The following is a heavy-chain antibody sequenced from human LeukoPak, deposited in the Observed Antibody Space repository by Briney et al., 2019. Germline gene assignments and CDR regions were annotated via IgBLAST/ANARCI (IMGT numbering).Heavy chain of an antibody. D-gene: IGHD3-3*01. V-gene: IGHV4-61*02. CDR2: IYTSGST. J-gene: IGHJ4*02. CDR1: GGSISSGSYY. CDR3: ATTTLEGFPDYDFWSGYPTGYFDY. Sequence: SETLSLTCTVSGGSISSGSYYWSWIRQPAGKGLEWIGRIYTSGSTNYNPSLKSRVTISVDTSKNQFTLKLSSVTAADTAVYYCATTTLEGFPDYDFWSGYPTGYFDYWGQGTLVTVSS.